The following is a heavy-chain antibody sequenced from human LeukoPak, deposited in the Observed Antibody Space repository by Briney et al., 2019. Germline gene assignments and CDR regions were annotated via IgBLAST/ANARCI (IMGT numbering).Heavy chain of an antibody. CDR2: ISGSGGST. V-gene: IGHV3-23*01. J-gene: IGHJ4*02. CDR3: AKAPSGYYYTFDY. D-gene: IGHD3-22*01. Sequence: SGGSLSLSCAASGFTFSSYAMSWVRQAPGKGLEWVSAISGSGGSTYYADSVKGRFTISRDNSKNTLYLQMNSLRAEDTAVYYCAKAPSGYYYTFDYWGQGTLVTVSS. CDR1: GFTFSSYA.